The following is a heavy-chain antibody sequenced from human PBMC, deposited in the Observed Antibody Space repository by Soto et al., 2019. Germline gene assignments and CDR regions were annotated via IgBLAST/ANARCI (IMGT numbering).Heavy chain of an antibody. Sequence: QITLKESGPTLVKPTQTLTLTCTFSGFSRSTSGVGVGWIRQPPGTTLEWLALIYWDDDKRYSPSLKSRLTITKDTSKNQVVLTMTNMDPVDTATYYCAHCSIAVAVEAYYFDYWGQGTLVTVSS. V-gene: IGHV2-5*02. CDR1: GFSRSTSGVG. J-gene: IGHJ4*02. CDR3: AHCSIAVAVEAYYFDY. D-gene: IGHD6-19*01. CDR2: IYWDDDK.